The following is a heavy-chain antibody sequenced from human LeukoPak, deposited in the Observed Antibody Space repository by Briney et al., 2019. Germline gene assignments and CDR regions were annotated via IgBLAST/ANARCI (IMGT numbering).Heavy chain of an antibody. V-gene: IGHV4-39*01. CDR2: IYYSGST. J-gene: IGHJ4*02. Sequence: SEALSLTCTVSGGSISSSSYYWGWIRQPPGKGLEWIGSIYYSGSTYYNPSPKSRVTISVDTSKNQFSLNLSSVTAADTAVYYCARRSGSGTYLNFDYWGQGTLVTVSS. CDR3: ARRSGSGTYLNFDY. D-gene: IGHD3-10*01. CDR1: GGSISSSSYY.